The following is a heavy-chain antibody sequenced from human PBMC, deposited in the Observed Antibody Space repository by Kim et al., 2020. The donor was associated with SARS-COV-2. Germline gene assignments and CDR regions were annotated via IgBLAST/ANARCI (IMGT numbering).Heavy chain of an antibody. J-gene: IGHJ4*02. CDR3: AKDIGATIIFDY. V-gene: IGHV3-43*01. Sequence: YYADSVKGRFTISRDNSKNSLYLQMNSLRTEDTALYYCAKDIGATIIFDYWGQGTLVTVSS. D-gene: IGHD5-12*01.